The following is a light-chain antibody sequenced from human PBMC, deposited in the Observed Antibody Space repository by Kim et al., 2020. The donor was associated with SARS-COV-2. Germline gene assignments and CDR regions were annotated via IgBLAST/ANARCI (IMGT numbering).Light chain of an antibody. CDR3: QQANSFPPFT. CDR2: AAS. CDR1: QNINTW. J-gene: IGKJ1*01. Sequence: IQVTQSPSSVSASVGDRVTITCRASQNINTWLAWYQQKPGKAPKLLIYAASTLQSGVPSRFSGSGSGTAFTLTIARLQPDDSATYYCQQANSFPPFTFGQGTKVDIK. V-gene: IGKV1-12*01.